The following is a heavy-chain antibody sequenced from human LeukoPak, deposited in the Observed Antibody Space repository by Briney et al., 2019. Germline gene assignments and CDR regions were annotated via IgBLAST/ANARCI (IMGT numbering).Heavy chain of an antibody. D-gene: IGHD4/OR15-4a*01. CDR1: GFTFSSYW. J-gene: IGHJ4*02. Sequence: GGSLRLSCAASGFTFSSYWMHWVRQAPGRGLVWVSRIHSDEIRTNYADPVTGRFTISRDNAKNTVYLQMNSLRNEDTAVYYCARGIYGDPVAFDYWGQGTLVTVSS. CDR2: IHSDEIRT. CDR3: ARGIYGDPVAFDY. V-gene: IGHV3-74*01.